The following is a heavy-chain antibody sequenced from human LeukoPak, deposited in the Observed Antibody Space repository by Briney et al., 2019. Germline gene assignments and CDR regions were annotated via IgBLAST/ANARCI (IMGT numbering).Heavy chain of an antibody. J-gene: IGHJ4*02. CDR1: GGSLRSDRHN. CDR3: ARVSPPYYDILTGFSYYFDY. D-gene: IGHD3-9*01. CDR2: VDLCGRR. Sequence: PSETLSLTCSVSGGSLRSDRHNWAWVRQSADKGLEHIGSVDLCGRRIYNTPLKSRVTISVDTSNKQFSLNLTSVTAADTAVYYCARVSPPYYDILTGFSYYFDYWGQGTLVTVSS. V-gene: IGHV4-39*07.